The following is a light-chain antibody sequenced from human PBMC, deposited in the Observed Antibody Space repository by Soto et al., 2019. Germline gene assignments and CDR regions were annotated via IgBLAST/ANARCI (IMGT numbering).Light chain of an antibody. Sequence: QSVLTQPPSLSGAPGQNIIISCTGGGSNIGAGFDVHWYQQLPGTAPKLLIYGNTNRPSGVPDRFSGSKHGTSASLVITGLQAEDEADYYCQSYDTGLSGPVVFGGGTKVTVL. CDR3: QSYDTGLSGPVV. J-gene: IGLJ2*01. CDR1: GSNIGAGFD. CDR2: GNT. V-gene: IGLV1-40*01.